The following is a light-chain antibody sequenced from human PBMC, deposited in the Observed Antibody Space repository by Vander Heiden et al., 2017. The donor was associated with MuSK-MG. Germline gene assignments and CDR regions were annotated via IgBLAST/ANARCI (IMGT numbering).Light chain of an antibody. CDR3: CSYAGSSTFVV. V-gene: IGLV2-23*01. CDR1: SSDVGSYNL. Sequence: QSALTQPASVSGSPGQSITISCTGTSSDVGSYNLVSWYQQHPGKAPKLMIYEGSKRPSGVPNRFSGSKSGNTASLTIAGLQAEDEADYYCCSYAGSSTFVVFGGGTKLTVL. CDR2: EGS. J-gene: IGLJ2*01.